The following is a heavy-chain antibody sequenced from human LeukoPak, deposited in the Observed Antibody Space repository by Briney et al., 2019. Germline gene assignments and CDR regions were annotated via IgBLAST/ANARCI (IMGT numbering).Heavy chain of an antibody. Sequence: PGGSLRLSCAASGFTFSDYYMGWIRQAPGKGLEWLSYISGSGTIIYYADSVKGRFTIPRDNAKNSLDLQMNSLRADDTAVYYCGRDFGLTGTKRSFDIWGQGTMVTVSS. CDR2: ISGSGTII. CDR3: GRDFGLTGTKRSFDI. CDR1: GFTFSDYY. D-gene: IGHD1-7*01. V-gene: IGHV3-11*01. J-gene: IGHJ3*02.